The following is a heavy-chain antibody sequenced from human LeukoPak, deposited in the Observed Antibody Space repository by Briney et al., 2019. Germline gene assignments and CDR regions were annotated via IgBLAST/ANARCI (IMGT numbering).Heavy chain of an antibody. J-gene: IGHJ4*02. D-gene: IGHD4/OR15-4a*01. CDR2: IYYSGST. CDR1: GGSISSYY. CDR3: ARHTMALPPHYFDY. V-gene: IGHV4-59*08. Sequence: PSETLSLTCTVSGGSISSYYWSWIRQPPGKGLEWIGYIYYSGSTNYNPSLKSRVTISLDTSKNQISLKLSSVTAADTAVYYCARHTMALPPHYFDYWGQGTLVTVSS.